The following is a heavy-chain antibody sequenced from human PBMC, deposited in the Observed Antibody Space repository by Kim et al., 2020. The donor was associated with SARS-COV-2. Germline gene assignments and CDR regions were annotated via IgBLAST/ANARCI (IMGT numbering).Heavy chain of an antibody. Sequence: GGSLRLSCAASGFTFSSYSMNWVRQAPGKGLEWVSSISSSSSYIYYADSVKGRFTISRDNAKNSLYLQMNSLRAEDTAVYYCARDHPLLPLAAAENYNWFDPWGQGTLVTVSS. CDR1: GFTFSSYS. V-gene: IGHV3-21*01. J-gene: IGHJ5*02. CDR3: ARDHPLLPLAAAENYNWFDP. D-gene: IGHD6-13*01. CDR2: ISSSSSYI.